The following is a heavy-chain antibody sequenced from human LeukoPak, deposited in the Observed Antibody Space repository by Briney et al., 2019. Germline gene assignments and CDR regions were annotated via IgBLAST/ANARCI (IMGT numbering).Heavy chain of an antibody. Sequence: SETLSLTCAVYGGSFSGYYWSWIRQPPGKGLEWIGEINHSGSTNYNPSLKSRVTISVGTSKNQFSLKLSSVTAADTAVYYCARFRGYCDYWGQGTLVTVSS. D-gene: IGHD5-12*01. V-gene: IGHV4-34*01. J-gene: IGHJ4*02. CDR2: INHSGST. CDR3: ARFRGYCDY. CDR1: GGSFSGYY.